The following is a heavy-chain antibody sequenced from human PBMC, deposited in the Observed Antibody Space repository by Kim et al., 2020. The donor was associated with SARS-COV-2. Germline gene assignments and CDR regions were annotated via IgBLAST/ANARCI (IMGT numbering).Heavy chain of an antibody. CDR3: ARGGLYYYDSSGQEYFQH. J-gene: IGHJ1*01. CDR2: IYYSGST. Sequence: SETLSLTCTVSGGSISSYYWSWIRQPPGKGLEWIGYIYYSGSTNYNPSLKSRVTISVDTSKNQFSLKLSSVTAADTAVYYCARGGLYYYDSSGQEYFQHWGQGTLVTVSS. CDR1: GGSISSYY. V-gene: IGHV4-59*01. D-gene: IGHD3-22*01.